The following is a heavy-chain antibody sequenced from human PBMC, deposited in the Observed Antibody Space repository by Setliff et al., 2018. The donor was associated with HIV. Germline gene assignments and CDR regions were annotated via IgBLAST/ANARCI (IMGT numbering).Heavy chain of an antibody. CDR3: ARGSGYTRSWVPGGS. CDR2: MNPNSGNT. CDR1: GYTFTNSD. D-gene: IGHD6-13*01. Sequence: ASVKVSCKASGYTFTNSDINWVRQATGQGLEWMGWMNPNSGNTGYAQKFQGRVTMTRDTSISTAYMELSRVKSDDTAVYYCARGSGYTRSWVPGGSWGQGTMVTVSS. J-gene: IGHJ3*01. V-gene: IGHV1-8*02.